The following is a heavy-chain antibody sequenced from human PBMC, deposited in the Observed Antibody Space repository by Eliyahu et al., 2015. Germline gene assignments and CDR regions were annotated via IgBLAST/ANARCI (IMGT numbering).Heavy chain of an antibody. CDR2: IDSGSTYI. J-gene: IGHJ6*02. CDR1: GFSFXXFX. CDR3: ARDGGIPVADNIDYYYVMDV. Sequence: VQLVESGGGLVKPGGSLRLSCPASGFSFXXFXXXWVRQAPGKGLEWVSAIDSGSTYIYYADSVEGRFTISRDNAKNSLYLQMNSLRAEDTAVYYCARDGGIPVADNIDYYYVMDVWGQGTTVTVSS. D-gene: IGHD6-19*01. V-gene: IGHV3-21*01.